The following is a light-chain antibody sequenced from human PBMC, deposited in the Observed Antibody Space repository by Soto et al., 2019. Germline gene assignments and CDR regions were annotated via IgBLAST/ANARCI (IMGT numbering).Light chain of an antibody. J-gene: IGLJ3*02. V-gene: IGLV2-14*01. Sequence: QSVMTQPAAVSGCPGQSITISCTGTSSDIGVYNYVSWYQQHPGKAPKLVICEVSNRPSGVSSRFSGSKSGNTASLTISGLRAEDEADYYCTSYTSSSTWVFGGGTK. CDR2: EVS. CDR3: TSYTSSSTWV. CDR1: SSDIGVYNY.